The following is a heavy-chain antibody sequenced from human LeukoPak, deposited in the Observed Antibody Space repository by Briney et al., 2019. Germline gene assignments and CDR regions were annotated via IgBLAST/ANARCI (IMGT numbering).Heavy chain of an antibody. V-gene: IGHV3-7*01. CDR1: GFSFSTYW. Sequence: GGSLRLSCVASGFSFSTYWMSWVRQAPGKGLEWVANIKQDGSEKYYVDSVKGRFTISRDNAKNSVYLQMNRLTVEDTAVYYCARGLWFGDRWGQGTLVTVSS. CDR2: IKQDGSEK. D-gene: IGHD3-10*01. J-gene: IGHJ4*02. CDR3: ARGLWFGDR.